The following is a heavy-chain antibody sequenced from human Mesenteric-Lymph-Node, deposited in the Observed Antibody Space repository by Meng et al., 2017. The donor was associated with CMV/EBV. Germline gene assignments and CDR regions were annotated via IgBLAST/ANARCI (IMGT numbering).Heavy chain of an antibody. J-gene: IGHJ6*02. CDR2: IYSGGST. Sequence: GESLKISCAASGFTVSSNYMSWVRQAPGKGLEWVSVIYSGGSTYYADSVKGRFTISRDNSKNTLYLQMNSLRAEDTAVYYCAKGGEDYYGMDVWGQGTTVTVSS. CDR3: AKGGEDYYGMDV. D-gene: IGHD3-16*01. CDR1: GFTVSSNY. V-gene: IGHV3-66*02.